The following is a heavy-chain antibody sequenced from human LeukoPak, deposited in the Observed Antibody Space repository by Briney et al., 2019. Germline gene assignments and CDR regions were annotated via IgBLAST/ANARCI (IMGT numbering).Heavy chain of an antibody. CDR3: ARLLKFDSSGYYKPNWFDP. V-gene: IGHV4-4*07. D-gene: IGHD3-22*01. Sequence: SETLSLTCTVSDGSISSYYWSWIRQPAGKGLEWIGRIHTSGSTNYNPSLKSRVTMSLDTSKNQFSLKLSSVTAADTAVYYCARLLKFDSSGYYKPNWFDPWGQGTLVTVSS. CDR1: DGSISSYY. J-gene: IGHJ5*02. CDR2: IHTSGST.